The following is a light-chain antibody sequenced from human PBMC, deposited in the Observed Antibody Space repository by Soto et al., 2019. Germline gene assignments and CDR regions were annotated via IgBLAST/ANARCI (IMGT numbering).Light chain of an antibody. Sequence: QSVLTQSPSASASLGASVKLTCTLSSGHSSYAIAWHQQQPEKGLRYLMKLNSDGSHYKGDGIPDRFSGSSSGAERYLTISSLQSEDEADYYCQTWGTAGRVFGGGTKLTVL. J-gene: IGLJ3*02. V-gene: IGLV4-69*01. CDR1: SGHSSYA. CDR2: LNSDGSH. CDR3: QTWGTAGRV.